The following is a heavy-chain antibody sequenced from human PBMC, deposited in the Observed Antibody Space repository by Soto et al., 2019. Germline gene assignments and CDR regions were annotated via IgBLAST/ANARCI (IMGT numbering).Heavy chain of an antibody. CDR2: IYYSGST. J-gene: IGHJ5*02. CDR1: GGSISSHH. CDR3: ARGMYSSSSVWFDP. D-gene: IGHD6-6*01. V-gene: IGHV4-59*11. Sequence: SETLSLTCTVSGGSISSHHWSWIRQPPGQGLEWIGYIYYSGSTNYNPSLKSRVTISVDTSKNQFSLKLSSVTAADTAVYYCARGMYSSSSVWFDPWGQGTLVTVSS.